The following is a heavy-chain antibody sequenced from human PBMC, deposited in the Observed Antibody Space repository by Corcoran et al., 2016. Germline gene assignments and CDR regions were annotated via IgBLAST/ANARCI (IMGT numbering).Heavy chain of an antibody. CDR3: ARDRSSSWYVDY. V-gene: IGHV3-7*01. D-gene: IGHD6-13*01. CDR2: IKQDGSEK. J-gene: IGHJ4*02. CDR1: GFTFSSFW. Sequence: EVQLVESGGGLVQPGGSLRLSCAASGFTFSSFWMSWVRQAPGKVLEWVANIKQDGSEKYYVDSVKGRFTISRDNAKNSLYLQMNSLRAEDTAVYYCARDRSSSWYVDYWGQGTLVTVSS.